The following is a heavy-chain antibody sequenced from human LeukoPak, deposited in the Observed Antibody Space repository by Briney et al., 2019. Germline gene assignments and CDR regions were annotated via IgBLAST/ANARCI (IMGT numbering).Heavy chain of an antibody. CDR2: ISSSSSYI. Sequence: PGGSLRLSCAASGFTFSSYSMTWVRQAPGKGLEWVSSISSSSSYIYYADSVKGRFTISRDNAKNSLYLQMNSLRAEDTAVYYCARDGVIAVAGPTWFDPWGQGTLVTVSS. V-gene: IGHV3-21*01. CDR1: GFTFSSYS. J-gene: IGHJ5*02. CDR3: ARDGVIAVAGPTWFDP. D-gene: IGHD6-19*01.